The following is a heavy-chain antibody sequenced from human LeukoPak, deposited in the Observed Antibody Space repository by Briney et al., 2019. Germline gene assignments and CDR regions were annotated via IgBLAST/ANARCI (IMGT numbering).Heavy chain of an antibody. Sequence: SETLSLTCAVSGYSISSGYYWGWIRQPPGKGLEWIGSIYHSGSTYYNPSLKSRVTISVDTSKNQFSLKLSSVTAADTAVYYCARSGAGQQLVPNDYWGQGTLVTVSS. V-gene: IGHV4-38-2*01. J-gene: IGHJ4*02. CDR3: ARSGAGQQLVPNDY. CDR2: IYHSGST. CDR1: GYSISSGYY. D-gene: IGHD6-13*01.